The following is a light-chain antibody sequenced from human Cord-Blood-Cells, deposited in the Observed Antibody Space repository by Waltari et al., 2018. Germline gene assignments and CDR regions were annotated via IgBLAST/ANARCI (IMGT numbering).Light chain of an antibody. CDR3: QQSYSTPYT. Sequence: DIQMTQSPSSLSASVGDRVTITCRASQSISSYLNWYQQKPGKAPKLLIYAASSLQSGVPSRFSCSGSGTDFTLTIRSLQPEDFATYYCQQSYSTPYTFGQGNKLEIK. CDR2: AAS. J-gene: IGKJ2*01. V-gene: IGKV1-39*01. CDR1: QSISSY.